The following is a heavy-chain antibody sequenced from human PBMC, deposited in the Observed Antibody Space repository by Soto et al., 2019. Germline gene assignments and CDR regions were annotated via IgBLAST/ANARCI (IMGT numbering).Heavy chain of an antibody. CDR3: AGPDASFDF. CDR2: IYYSGST. V-gene: IGHV4-59*01. CDR1: GGSISSYY. J-gene: IGHJ4*02. Sequence: QVQLQESGPGLVKPSETLSLTCTVSGGSISSYYWSWIRQPPGKGLEWIGYIYYSGSTNCNPSLRSRVTISVDMSKNQFSLKLSSVTAADTAVYYCAGPDASFDFWGQGTLAPVSS. D-gene: IGHD2-2*01.